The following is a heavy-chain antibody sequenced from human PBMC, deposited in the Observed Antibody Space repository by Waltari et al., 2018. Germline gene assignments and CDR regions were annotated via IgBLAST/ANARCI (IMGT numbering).Heavy chain of an antibody. J-gene: IGHJ4*02. CDR2: IIPIFGTA. CDR3: ARDLRVDTYCTGGVCPADY. CDR1: GGTFSSYA. Sequence: QVQLVQSGAEVKKPGSSVKVSCKASGGTFSSYAISWVRQAPGQGLEWMGRIIPIFGTANYAQKFQGRVTITADKSTSTAYMELSSLRSEDTAVYYCARDLRVDTYCTGGVCPADYWGQGTLVTVSS. V-gene: IGHV1-69*08. D-gene: IGHD2-8*02.